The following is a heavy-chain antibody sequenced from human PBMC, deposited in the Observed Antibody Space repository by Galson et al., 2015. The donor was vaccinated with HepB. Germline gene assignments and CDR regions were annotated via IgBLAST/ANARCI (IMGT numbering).Heavy chain of an antibody. CDR2: IYSGGST. CDR1: GFTVSSNY. J-gene: IGHJ2*01. Sequence: SLRLSCAASGFTVSSNYMSWVRQAPGKGLEWVSVIYSGGSTYYADSVKGRFTISRDNSKNTLYLQMNSLRAEDTAVYYCARESRYYYDSSGYNYNYWYFDLWGRGTLVTVSS. CDR3: ARESRYYYDSSGYNYNYWYFDL. D-gene: IGHD3-22*01. V-gene: IGHV3-53*01.